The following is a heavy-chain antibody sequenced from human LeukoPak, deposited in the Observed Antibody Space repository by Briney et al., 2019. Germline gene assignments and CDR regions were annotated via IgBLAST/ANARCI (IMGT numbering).Heavy chain of an antibody. J-gene: IGHJ6*02. V-gene: IGHV3-23*01. CDR1: GFTFSSCA. D-gene: IGHD3-10*01. CDR3: ARVGPLWFGELFTPLPYYYYYGMDV. Sequence: PGGSLRLSCAASGFTFSSCAMSWVRQAPGKGLEWVSAISSSGGSTYYADSVKGRFTISRDNAKNSLYLQMNSLRDEDTAVYYCARVGPLWFGELFTPLPYYYYYGMDVWGQGTTVTVSS. CDR2: ISSSGGST.